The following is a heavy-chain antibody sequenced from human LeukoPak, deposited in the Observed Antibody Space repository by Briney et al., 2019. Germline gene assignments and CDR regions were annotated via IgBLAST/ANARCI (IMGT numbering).Heavy chain of an antibody. CDR2: INPNSGNT. Sequence: GASVKVSCKASEYTFTGYYMHWVRQAPGQGLEWMGWINPNSGNTGYAQKFQGRVTMTRNTSISTAYMELSSLRSEDTAVYYCARGYRDGYNYYWGQGTLVTVSS. CDR1: EYTFTGYY. J-gene: IGHJ4*02. CDR3: ARGYRDGYNYY. D-gene: IGHD5-24*01. V-gene: IGHV1-8*02.